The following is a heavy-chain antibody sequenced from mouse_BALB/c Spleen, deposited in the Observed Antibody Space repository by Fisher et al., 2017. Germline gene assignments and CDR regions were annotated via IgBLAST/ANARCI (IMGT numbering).Heavy chain of an antibody. Sequence: KFKGKATLTVDKSSSTAYMQLSSLTSEDSAVYYCTRGGRITTYAMDYWGQGTSVTVSS. V-gene: IGHV1-69*02. J-gene: IGHJ4*01. D-gene: IGHD2-4*01. CDR3: TRGGRITTYAMDY.